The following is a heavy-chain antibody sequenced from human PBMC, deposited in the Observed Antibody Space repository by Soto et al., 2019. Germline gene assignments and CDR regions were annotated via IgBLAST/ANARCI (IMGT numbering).Heavy chain of an antibody. CDR3: ARGGRGYEFDY. CDR2: ISSNGGST. D-gene: IGHD5-12*01. J-gene: IGHJ4*02. Sequence: EVQLVESGGGLVQPGGSLRLSCAASGFTFSRYAMHWVRQAPGKGLEYVSPISSNGGSTYYANSVKGRFTISRDNSKNTLYLQMGSLRPEDTAVYYCARGGRGYEFDYWGLGTLVTVSS. CDR1: GFTFSRYA. V-gene: IGHV3-64*01.